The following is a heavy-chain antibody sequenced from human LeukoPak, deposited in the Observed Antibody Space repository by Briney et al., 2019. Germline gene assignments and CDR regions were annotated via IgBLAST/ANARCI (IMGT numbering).Heavy chain of an antibody. CDR1: GFTFSSFG. V-gene: IGHV3-48*02. D-gene: IGHD3-10*01. CDR3: ARGDYYGSGSYLGYYYYYYGMDV. Sequence: PGGSLRLSCAASGFTFSSFGMNWVRQAPGKGLEWVSYISDSSSLTYYADSVKGRFTISRDNAKNSLSLQLNSLRDEDTAVYFCARGDYYGSGSYLGYYYYYYGMDVWGQGTTVTVSS. CDR2: ISDSSSLT. J-gene: IGHJ6*02.